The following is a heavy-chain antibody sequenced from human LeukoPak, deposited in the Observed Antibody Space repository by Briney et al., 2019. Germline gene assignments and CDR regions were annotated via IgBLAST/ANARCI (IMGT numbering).Heavy chain of an antibody. CDR1: GFTVSTNY. Sequence: PGGSLRLSCAASGFTVSTNYMSWVRQAPGKGLEWVSVIYGGGSIFYADSVKGRFTISRDNSKNTLYLQFNSLRAEDTAVYYCARGFRLGFDYWGQGSLVTVSS. CDR2: IYGGGSI. D-gene: IGHD1-26*01. CDR3: ARGFRLGFDY. J-gene: IGHJ4*02. V-gene: IGHV3-66*01.